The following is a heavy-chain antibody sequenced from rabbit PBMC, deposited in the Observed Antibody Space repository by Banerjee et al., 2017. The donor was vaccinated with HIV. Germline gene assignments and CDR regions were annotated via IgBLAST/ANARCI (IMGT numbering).Heavy chain of an antibody. Sequence: QEQLVESGGGLVQPGGSLKLSCKASGLDFSSYGVSWVRQAPGKGLEWIGYIDPIFGSTYYASWVNGRFTITSHNAQNTVFLQMTSLTAADTATYFCARGLVAGVLDLWGPGTLVTVS. CDR1: GLDFSSYG. CDR3: ARGLVAGVLDL. CDR2: IDPIFGST. V-gene: IGHV1S47*01. J-gene: IGHJ4*01. D-gene: IGHD3-3*01.